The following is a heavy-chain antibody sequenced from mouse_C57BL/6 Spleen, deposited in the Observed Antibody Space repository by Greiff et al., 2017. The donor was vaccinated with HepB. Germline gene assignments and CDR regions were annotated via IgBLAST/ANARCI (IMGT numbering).Heavy chain of an antibody. Sequence: EVKLVESEGGLVQPGSSMKLSCTASGFTFSDYYMAWVRQVPEKGLEWVANINYDGSSTYYLDSLKSRFIISRDNAKNILYLQMSSLKSEDTATYYCARDGNWGYYAMDYWGQGTSVTVSS. CDR2: INYDGSST. J-gene: IGHJ4*01. D-gene: IGHD4-1*01. V-gene: IGHV5-16*01. CDR1: GFTFSDYY. CDR3: ARDGNWGYYAMDY.